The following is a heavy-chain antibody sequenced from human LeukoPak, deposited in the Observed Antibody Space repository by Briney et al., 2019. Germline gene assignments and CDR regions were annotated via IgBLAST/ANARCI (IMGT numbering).Heavy chain of an antibody. CDR2: IYHSGST. J-gene: IGHJ4*02. D-gene: IGHD3-10*01. CDR1: GFTFSDYY. CDR3: ASSSYGSGSY. V-gene: IGHV4-34*01. Sequence: PGGSLRLSCAGSGFTFSDYYMSWIRQAPGKGLEWIGEIYHSGSTNYNPSLKSRVTISVDKSKNQFSLKLSSVTAADTAVYYCASSSYGSGSYWGQGTLVTVSS.